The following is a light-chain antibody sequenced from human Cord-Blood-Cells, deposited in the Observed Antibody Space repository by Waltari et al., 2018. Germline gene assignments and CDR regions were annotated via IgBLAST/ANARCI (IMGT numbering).Light chain of an antibody. CDR1: SSDVGSYNR. CDR3: SSYTSSSTFV. Sequence: QSALTQSPSVSGSPGQSVTISCTGTSSDVGSYNRVSWYQQPPGTAPKLMIYEVSNRPSGVPDRFSGSKSGNTASLTISGLQAEDEADYYCSSYTSSSTFVLGGGTKLTVL. V-gene: IGLV2-18*02. CDR2: EVS. J-gene: IGLJ2*01.